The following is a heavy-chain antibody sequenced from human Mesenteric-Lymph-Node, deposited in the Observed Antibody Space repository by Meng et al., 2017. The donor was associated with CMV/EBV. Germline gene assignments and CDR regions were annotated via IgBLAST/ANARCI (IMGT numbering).Heavy chain of an antibody. J-gene: IGHJ4*02. Sequence: SETLSLTCTVSGASVNNGDCYWSWIRQPPGKGLEWIGYISYSGSTNYNSSLQSRVTISVDTSKDQFSLKLSSVTAADTAIYYCARKALYSSAFDYWGQGTLVTVSS. CDR1: GASVNNGDCY. V-gene: IGHV4-61*08. D-gene: IGHD6-25*01. CDR3: ARKALYSSAFDY. CDR2: ISYSGST.